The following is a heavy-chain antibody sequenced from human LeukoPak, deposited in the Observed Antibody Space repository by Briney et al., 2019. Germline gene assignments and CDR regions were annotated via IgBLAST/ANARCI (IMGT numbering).Heavy chain of an antibody. CDR2: ISYDGSNK. V-gene: IGHV3-30-3*01. CDR3: ASQSYGDYASYFDY. Sequence: PGGSLRLSCAASGFTFSSYAMHWVRQAPGKGLEWVAVISYDGSNKYYADSVKGRFTISRDNSKNTLYLQMNSLRAEDTAVYYCASQSYGDYASYFDYWGQGTLVTVSS. CDR1: GFTFSSYA. J-gene: IGHJ4*02. D-gene: IGHD4-17*01.